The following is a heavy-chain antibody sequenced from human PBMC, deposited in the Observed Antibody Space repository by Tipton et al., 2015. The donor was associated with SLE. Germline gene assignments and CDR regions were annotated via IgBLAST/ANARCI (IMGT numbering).Heavy chain of an antibody. CDR1: GFTFSSYA. D-gene: IGHD1-1*01. V-gene: IGHV3-23*03. Sequence: SLRLSCAASGFTFSSYAMSWVRQAPGKGLEWVSVIYSGGSTYYADSVKGRFTISRDNSKNTLYLQMNSLRAEDTAVYYCARFYPERPNWYFDLWGRGTLVTVSS. CDR3: ARFYPERPNWYFDL. CDR2: IYSGGST. J-gene: IGHJ2*01.